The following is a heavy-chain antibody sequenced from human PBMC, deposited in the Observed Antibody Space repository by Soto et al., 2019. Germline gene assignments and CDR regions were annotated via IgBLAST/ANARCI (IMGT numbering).Heavy chain of an antibody. D-gene: IGHD3-3*01. V-gene: IGHV4-34*01. Sequence: SETLSLTCAVYCGSFSGYYWSWIRQPPGKGLEWIGEINHSGSTNYNPSLKSRVTISVDTSKNQFSLKLSSVTAADTAVYYCARGRVEYYDFWSGSNYYYYYGMDVWGQGTTVTVSS. J-gene: IGHJ6*02. CDR3: ARGRVEYYDFWSGSNYYYYYGMDV. CDR2: INHSGST. CDR1: CGSFSGYY.